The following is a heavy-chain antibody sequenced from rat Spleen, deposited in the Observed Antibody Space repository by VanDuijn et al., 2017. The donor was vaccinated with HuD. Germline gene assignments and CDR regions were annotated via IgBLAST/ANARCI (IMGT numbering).Heavy chain of an antibody. V-gene: IGHV5-29*01. CDR3: ARDGGGRHYFDY. Sequence: EVQLVESDGGLVQPGRSLKLSCAASGFTFSDYYMAWVRQAPTKGLEWVATISYDGSSTYYRDSVKGRFTISRDNAKSTLYLQMDSLRSEDTATYYCARDGGGRHYFDYWGQGVMVTVSS. CDR1: GFTFSDYY. CDR2: ISYDGSST. J-gene: IGHJ2*01. D-gene: IGHD1-12*02.